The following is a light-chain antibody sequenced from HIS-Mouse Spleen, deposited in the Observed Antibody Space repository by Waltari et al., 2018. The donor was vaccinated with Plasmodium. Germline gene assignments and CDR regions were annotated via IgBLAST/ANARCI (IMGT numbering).Light chain of an antibody. Sequence: DIKLTQSPSFLSASVGDRLTITCRDSHGISSYFAWYQQKPGKAPKLRIYAASTLQSGVPSRFSGSGSGTEVTLTISSLQPEDFATYYCQQLNSYPYTFGQGTKLEIK. CDR3: QQLNSYPYT. CDR2: AAS. J-gene: IGKJ2*01. CDR1: HGISSY. V-gene: IGKV1-9*01.